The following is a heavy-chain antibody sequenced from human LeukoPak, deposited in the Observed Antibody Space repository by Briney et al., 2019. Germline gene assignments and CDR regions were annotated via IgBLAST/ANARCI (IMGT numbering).Heavy chain of an antibody. V-gene: IGHV3-20*04. J-gene: IGHJ4*02. CDR2: INWNGGNA. CDR3: ARRFLYSSSWFFDL. Sequence: GGSLRLSCAASGFTFDEYGMNWVRQVPGKGLECISGINWNGGNAGYADSVKGRFTISRDNAKNSLYLQMDSLTAEDTALYYCARRFLYSSSWFFDLWGQGTLVTVSS. D-gene: IGHD6-13*01. CDR1: GFTFDEYG.